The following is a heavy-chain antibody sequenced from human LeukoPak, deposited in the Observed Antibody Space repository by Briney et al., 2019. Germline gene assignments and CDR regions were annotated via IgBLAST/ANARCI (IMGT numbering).Heavy chain of an antibody. J-gene: IGHJ5*02. CDR1: GFTFSSYA. CDR2: ISGSGGST. CDR3: ARPKRGAFDP. Sequence: PGGSLRLSCAASGFTFSSYAMSWVRQAPGKGLEWVSAISGSGGSTYYADSVKGRFTISRDNSKNSLYLQMNSLRAEDTAVYYCARPKRGAFDPWGQGTLVTVSS. D-gene: IGHD1-26*01. V-gene: IGHV3-23*01.